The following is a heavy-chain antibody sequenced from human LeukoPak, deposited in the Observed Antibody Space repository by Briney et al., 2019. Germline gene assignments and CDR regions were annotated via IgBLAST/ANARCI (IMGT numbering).Heavy chain of an antibody. V-gene: IGHV4-4*07. CDR3: ARGDRAVAGAWGWFDP. CDR1: NGSISSYY. Sequence: SETLSLTCTVSNGSISSYYWSLIRQPAGKGLEWIGRIHASGSTNYNPSLKSRVTMSVDTPKNQFSLKLSSVTAADTAIYFCARGDRAVAGAWGWFDPWGQGTLVTVSS. J-gene: IGHJ5*02. D-gene: IGHD6-19*01. CDR2: IHASGST.